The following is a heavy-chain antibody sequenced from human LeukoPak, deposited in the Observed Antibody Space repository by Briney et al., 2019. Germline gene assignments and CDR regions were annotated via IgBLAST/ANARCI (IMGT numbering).Heavy chain of an antibody. J-gene: IGHJ5*02. CDR2: IYYSGST. Sequence: SETLSLTCTVSGGSISSYYWSWIRQPPGKGLEWIGYIYYSGSTNYNPSLKSRVTISVHTSKNQFSLKLSSVSAADTAVYYYARLGEYTSNWYPGWFDPWGQGTLVTVSS. CDR3: ARLGEYTSNWYPGWFDP. D-gene: IGHD6-13*01. CDR1: GGSISSYY. V-gene: IGHV4-59*01.